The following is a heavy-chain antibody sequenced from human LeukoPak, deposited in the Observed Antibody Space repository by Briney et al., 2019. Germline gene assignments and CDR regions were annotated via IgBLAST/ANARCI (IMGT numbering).Heavy chain of an antibody. CDR1: GGSIRSSYYY. V-gene: IGHV4-39*07. CDR3: ARGRSYYYDSSGPTGGAFDI. CDR2: IYDSGST. Sequence: SETLSLTCTVSGGSIRSSYYYWGWIRQPPGKGLEWIGSIYDSGSTYYNPSLKSRVTISVDTSKNQFSLKLGSVTAADTAVYYCARGRSYYYDSSGPTGGAFDIWGQGTMVTVSS. J-gene: IGHJ3*02. D-gene: IGHD3-22*01.